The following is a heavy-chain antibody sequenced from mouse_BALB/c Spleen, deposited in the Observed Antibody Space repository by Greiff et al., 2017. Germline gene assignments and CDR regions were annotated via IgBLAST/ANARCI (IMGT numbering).Heavy chain of an antibody. V-gene: IGHV1S81*02. CDR3: AGGGEFYWYFDV. J-gene: IGHJ1*01. CDR2: INPSNGRT. CDR1: GYTFTSYW. Sequence: QVQLQQPGAELVKPGASVKLSCKASGYTFTSYWMHWVKQRPGQGLEWIGEINPSNGRTNYNEKFKSKATLTVDKSSSTAYMQLSSLTSEDSAVYYCAGGGEFYWYFDVWGAGTTVTVSS.